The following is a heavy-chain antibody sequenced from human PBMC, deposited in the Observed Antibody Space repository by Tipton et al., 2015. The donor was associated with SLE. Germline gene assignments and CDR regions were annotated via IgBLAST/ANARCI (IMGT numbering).Heavy chain of an antibody. D-gene: IGHD5-18*01. Sequence: SLRLSCAASGITFSSYGMHWVRQAPGKGLEWVAVIWYDGSDKYYADSVRGRFTISRDNSKNTLYLQMNSLRAEDTAVYFTAGGDAFDIWGQGTMVTVSS. V-gene: IGHV3-33*01. J-gene: IGHJ3*02. CDR3: AGGDAFDI. CDR1: GITFSSYG. CDR2: IWYDGSDK.